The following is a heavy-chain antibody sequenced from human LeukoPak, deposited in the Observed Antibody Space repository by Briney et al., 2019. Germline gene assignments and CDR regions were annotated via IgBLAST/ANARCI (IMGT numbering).Heavy chain of an antibody. J-gene: IGHJ4*02. CDR3: ARENYDYVWGSYRSLYYFDY. V-gene: IGHV1-69*01. CDR2: IIPIFGTA. CDR1: GGTFSSYA. Sequence: SVKVSRKASGGTFSSYAISWVRQAPGQGLEWMGGIIPIFGTANYAQKFQGRVTITADESTSTAYMELSSLRSEDTAVYYCARENYDYVWGSYRSLYYFDYWGQGTLVTVSS. D-gene: IGHD3-16*02.